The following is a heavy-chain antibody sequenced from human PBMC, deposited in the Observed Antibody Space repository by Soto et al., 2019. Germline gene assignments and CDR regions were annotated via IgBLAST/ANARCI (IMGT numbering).Heavy chain of an antibody. CDR1: CLSFGEFA. CDR3: SSAYFYDSSAYYSRDF. J-gene: IGHJ4*02. D-gene: IGHD3-22*01. CDR2: IRGKPFGGTT. Sequence: SLRLSCTASCLSFGEFAVKWFRQAPGKGLEWIGFIRGKPFGGTTEYAASVKGRFTISREDFKSIAYLQMNSLKTEDTAVYYCSSAYFYDSSAYYSRDFWGPGTMVTVSS. V-gene: IGHV3-49*03.